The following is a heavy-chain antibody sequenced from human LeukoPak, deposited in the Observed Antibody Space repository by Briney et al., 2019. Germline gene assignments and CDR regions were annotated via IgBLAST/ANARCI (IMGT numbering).Heavy chain of an antibody. D-gene: IGHD5-12*01. CDR1: GGTFSSYA. V-gene: IGHV1-69*13. J-gene: IGHJ6*02. CDR3: ARDSWGYDSYGMDV. CDR2: IIPIFGTA. Sequence: ASVKVSCKASGGTFSSYAISWVRRAPGQGLEWMGGIIPIFGTANYAQKFQGRVTITADESTSTAYMELSSLRSEDTAVYYCARDSWGYDSYGMDVWGQGTTVTVSS.